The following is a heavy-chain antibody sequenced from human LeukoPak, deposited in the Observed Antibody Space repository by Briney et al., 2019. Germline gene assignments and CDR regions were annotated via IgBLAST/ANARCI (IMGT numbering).Heavy chain of an antibody. CDR1: RLAVSRNY. Sequence: GGSLRLSCTVSRLAVSRNYMTWVRQAPGKGLEWISVIYSGGSTYYADSVKGRFTVSRDNSKNTVYLQMNSLTVEDTAVDFCARDRGVGMTLGLVYWGQGTLVTVSS. CDR2: IYSGGST. J-gene: IGHJ4*02. CDR3: ARDRGVGMTLGLVY. V-gene: IGHV3-53*01. D-gene: IGHD1-26*01.